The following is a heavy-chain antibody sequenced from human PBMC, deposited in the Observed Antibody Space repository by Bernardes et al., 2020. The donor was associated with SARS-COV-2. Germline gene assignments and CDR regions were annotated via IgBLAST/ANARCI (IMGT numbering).Heavy chain of an antibody. D-gene: IGHD2-15*01. CDR3: ASRLVSIWYFDL. J-gene: IGHJ2*01. Sequence: GSLRLSCAASTFTFSSYAMSWVRQAPGKGLEWVSAITESGDNTYYADSVKGRFTISRDNSKNTLYLQMNSLRAEDTATYYCASRLVSIWYFDLWGRGTLLTVSS. CDR1: TFTFSSYA. CDR2: ITESGDNT. V-gene: IGHV3-23*01.